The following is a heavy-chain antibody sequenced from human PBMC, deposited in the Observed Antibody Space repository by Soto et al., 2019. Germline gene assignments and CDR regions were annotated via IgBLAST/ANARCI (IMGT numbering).Heavy chain of an antibody. J-gene: IGHJ3*02. Sequence: QVQLQESGPGLVKPSQTLSLTCTVSGGSISSGGYYWSWIRQHPGKGLEWIGYTYYSGSTYYNPSLKSRVTLSVDTSKNQFSLKLSSVTAADTAVYYCAREGGRYSGYPLGSAFDIWGQGTMVTVSS. CDR3: AREGGRYSGYPLGSAFDI. V-gene: IGHV4-31*03. D-gene: IGHD5-12*01. CDR1: GGSISSGGYY. CDR2: TYYSGST.